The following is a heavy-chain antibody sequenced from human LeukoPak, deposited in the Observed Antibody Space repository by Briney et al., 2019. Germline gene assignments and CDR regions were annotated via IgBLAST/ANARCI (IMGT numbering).Heavy chain of an antibody. V-gene: IGHV4-4*09. D-gene: IGHD6-13*01. CDR3: ASATIAAAAEGRYFQH. CDR2: FYTSANT. J-gene: IGHJ1*01. Sequence: SETLSLTCTVSGGAISSHYWSWIRQPPGKGLEWIGYFYTSANTNYNPSLKSRVTMSVDTSKNQFSLKLSSVTAADTAVYYCASATIAAAAEGRYFQHWGQGTLVTVSS. CDR1: GGAISSHY.